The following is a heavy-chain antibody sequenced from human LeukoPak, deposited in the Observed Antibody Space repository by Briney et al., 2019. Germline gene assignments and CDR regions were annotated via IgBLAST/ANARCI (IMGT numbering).Heavy chain of an antibody. CDR1: GYTFTSYG. D-gene: IGHD3-9*01. Sequence: ASVKVSCKASGYTFTSYGISWVRQAPGQGLEWMGWISAYNGNTNYAQKLQGRVTMTTDTSTSTAYMELRSLRSDDTAVYYCARDPHYDILTGYQHLNNWFDPWGQGTLVTVSS. CDR2: ISAYNGNT. J-gene: IGHJ5*02. V-gene: IGHV1-18*01. CDR3: ARDPHYDILTGYQHLNNWFDP.